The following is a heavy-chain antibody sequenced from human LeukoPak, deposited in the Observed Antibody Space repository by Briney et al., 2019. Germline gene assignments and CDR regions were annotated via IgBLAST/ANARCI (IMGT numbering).Heavy chain of an antibody. J-gene: IGHJ5*02. Sequence: SETLSLTCAVYGGSFSGYYWSWIRQPPGKGLEWIGEINHSGSTNYNPSLKSRVTISVDTSKNQFSLKLSSVTAADTAVYYCARGKKIAVAGRRNWFDPWGQGTLVTVSS. V-gene: IGHV4-34*01. D-gene: IGHD6-19*01. CDR1: GGSFSGYY. CDR3: ARGKKIAVAGRRNWFDP. CDR2: INHSGST.